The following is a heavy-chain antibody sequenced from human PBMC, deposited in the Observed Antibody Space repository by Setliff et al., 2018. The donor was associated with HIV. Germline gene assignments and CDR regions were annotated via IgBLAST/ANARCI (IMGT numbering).Heavy chain of an antibody. CDR3: ARQRGRGVTTKFDY. V-gene: IGHV1-2*06. Sequence: ASVKVSCKASGYTFTAYYMHWVRQAPGQGLEWMGRINPNSGGTSDAQKFQGRVTMTRDTSISTAYMELSRLTSEDTAVYYCARQRGRGVTTKFDYWGQGTLVTVSS. CDR1: GYTFTAYY. D-gene: IGHD4-17*01. CDR2: INPNSGGT. J-gene: IGHJ4*02.